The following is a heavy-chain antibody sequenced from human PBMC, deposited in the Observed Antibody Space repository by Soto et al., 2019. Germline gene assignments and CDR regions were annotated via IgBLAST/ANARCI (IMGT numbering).Heavy chain of an antibody. J-gene: IGHJ4*02. CDR1: GYTFTGYY. CDR2: INPNSGGT. D-gene: IGHD4-17*01. CDR3: ARGGLATVVTPPDY. Sequence: ASVKASCKASGYTFTGYYMHWVRQAPGQGLEWMGWINPNSGGTNYAQKFQGWVTMTRDTSISTAYMELSRLRSDDTAVYYCARGGLATVVTPPDYWGQGTLLTVSS. V-gene: IGHV1-2*04.